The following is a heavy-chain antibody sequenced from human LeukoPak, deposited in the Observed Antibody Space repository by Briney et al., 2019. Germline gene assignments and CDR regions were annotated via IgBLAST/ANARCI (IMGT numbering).Heavy chain of an antibody. CDR1: RFAFSSYA. D-gene: IGHD3-3*01. Sequence: GGSLRLSCAASRFAFSSYAMHWVRQAPGKGLEWVAVISYDGSNKYYADSVKGRFTISRDNSENTLYLQMNSLRAEDTAVYYCAGIFPDAFDIWGLGTMVTVSS. V-gene: IGHV3-30-3*01. CDR3: AGIFPDAFDI. CDR2: ISYDGSNK. J-gene: IGHJ3*02.